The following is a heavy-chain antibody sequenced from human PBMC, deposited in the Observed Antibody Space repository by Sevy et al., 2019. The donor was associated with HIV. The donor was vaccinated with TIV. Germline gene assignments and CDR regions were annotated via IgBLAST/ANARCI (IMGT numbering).Heavy chain of an antibody. CDR3: AKDALFREVYSTDV. V-gene: IGHV3-23*01. J-gene: IGHJ6*04. CDR2: ITGNGVET. Sequence: GGSLRPSCAASGFTFSNYAMTCVRQAPGKGLEWVSSITGNGVETYYADSVKGRFIISRDNSDHILTLQMNRVRAEYTAVYYCAKDALFREVYSTDVWGEGTMVTVSS. CDR1: GFTFSNYA. D-gene: IGHD3-10*01.